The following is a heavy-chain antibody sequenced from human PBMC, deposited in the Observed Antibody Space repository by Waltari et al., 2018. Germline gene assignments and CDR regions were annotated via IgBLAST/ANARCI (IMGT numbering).Heavy chain of an antibody. Sequence: QVQLQQWGAGLLKPSETLSLTCAVYGGSFSGYYWSWIRQPPGKGLAWIGEINHSGSTNYNPALKSRVTISVDTSKNQFALKRSSVTAADTAVYYCARKPYCSSTSCYAGNWFDPWGQGTLVTVSS. J-gene: IGHJ5*02. CDR3: ARKPYCSSTSCYAGNWFDP. CDR2: INHSGST. CDR1: GGSFSGYY. V-gene: IGHV4-34*01. D-gene: IGHD2-2*01.